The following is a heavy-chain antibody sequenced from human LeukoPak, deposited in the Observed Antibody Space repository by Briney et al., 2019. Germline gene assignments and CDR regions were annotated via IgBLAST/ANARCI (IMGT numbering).Heavy chain of an antibody. CDR1: GFTFTSSA. J-gene: IGHJ4*02. CDR2: IVVGSGNT. D-gene: IGHD5-18*01. Sequence: SVKVSCKASGFTFTSSAVQWVRQARGRRLEWIGWIVVGSGNTNYAQMFQGRVTITRDMSTSTAYMELTSLRSEDTAVYYCAAPSRIQLDYWGQGTLVTVSS. CDR3: AAPSRIQLDY. V-gene: IGHV1-58*01.